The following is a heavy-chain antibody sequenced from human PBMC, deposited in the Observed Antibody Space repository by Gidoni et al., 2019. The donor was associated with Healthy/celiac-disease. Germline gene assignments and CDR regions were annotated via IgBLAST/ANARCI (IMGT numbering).Heavy chain of an antibody. CDR1: GYSFTSYW. D-gene: IGHD6-13*01. CDR2: IYPGDSDT. Sequence: EVQLVQFGAEVQTPGESLKISCKGYGYSFTSYWIGWVRQMPGKGLEWMGIIYPGDSDTRYSPSFQGQVTISADKSISTAYLQWSSLKASDTAMYYCARRRIAANQVGWFDPWGQGTLVTVSS. V-gene: IGHV5-51*01. J-gene: IGHJ5*02. CDR3: ARRRIAANQVGWFDP.